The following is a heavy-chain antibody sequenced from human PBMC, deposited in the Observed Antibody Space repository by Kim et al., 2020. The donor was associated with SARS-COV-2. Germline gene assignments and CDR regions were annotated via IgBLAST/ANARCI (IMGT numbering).Heavy chain of an antibody. Sequence: GGSLRLSCAASGFTFSSYGMHWVRQAPGKGLEWVAVISYDGSNKYYADSVKGRFTISRDNSKNTLYLQMNSLRAEDTAVYYCAKTTPPVGGLYWGQGTLVTVSS. CDR1: GFTFSSYG. D-gene: IGHD3-16*01. J-gene: IGHJ4*02. CDR2: ISYDGSNK. CDR3: AKTTPPVGGLY. V-gene: IGHV3-30*18.